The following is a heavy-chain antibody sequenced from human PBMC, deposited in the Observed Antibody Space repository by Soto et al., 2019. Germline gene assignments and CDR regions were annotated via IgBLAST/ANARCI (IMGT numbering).Heavy chain of an antibody. CDR2: INPSGGST. J-gene: IGHJ4*02. CDR1: GYTFTSYY. CDR3: ARGGGVVVPAARCEY. Sequence: QVQLVQSGAEVKKPGASVKVSCKASGYTFTSYYMHWVRQAPGQGLEWMGIINPSGGSTSYAQKFQGRVTMTRDTSTSTVYMELCSLRSEDTAVYYCARGGGVVVPAARCEYWGQGTLVTVSS. V-gene: IGHV1-46*03. D-gene: IGHD2-2*01.